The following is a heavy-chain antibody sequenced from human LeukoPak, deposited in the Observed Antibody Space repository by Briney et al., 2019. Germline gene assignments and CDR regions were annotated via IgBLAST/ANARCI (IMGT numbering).Heavy chain of an antibody. CDR1: GFTFSSYG. J-gene: IGHJ6*03. Sequence: GGSLRLSCAASGFTFSSYGMHWVRQAPGKGLEWVAVIWYDGSNKYYADSVKGRFTISRDNSKNTLYLQMNSLRAEDTAVYYCAKDHKYCSSTSRLNPAYYYYYMDVWGKGTTVTVSS. CDR3: AKDHKYCSSTSRLNPAYYYYYMDV. V-gene: IGHV3-33*06. CDR2: IWYDGSNK. D-gene: IGHD2-2*01.